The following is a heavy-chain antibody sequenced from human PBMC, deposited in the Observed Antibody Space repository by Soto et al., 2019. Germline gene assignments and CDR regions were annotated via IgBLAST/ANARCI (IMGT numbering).Heavy chain of an antibody. Sequence: GGSLRLSCAASGFTFSSYAMSWVRQAPGKGLEWVSAISGSGGSTYYADSVKGRFTISRDNSKNTLYLQMNSLRAEDTAVYYCAKGINVYYYYYMDVWGKGTTVTVSS. V-gene: IGHV3-23*01. CDR1: GFTFSSYA. CDR2: ISGSGGST. J-gene: IGHJ6*03. CDR3: AKGINVYYYYYMDV.